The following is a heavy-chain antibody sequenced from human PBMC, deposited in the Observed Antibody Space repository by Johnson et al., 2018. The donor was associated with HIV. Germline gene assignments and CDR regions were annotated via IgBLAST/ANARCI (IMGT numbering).Heavy chain of an antibody. V-gene: IGHV3-49*04. CDR3: TRLYSMRWYRSACDI. Sequence: VQLVESGGGLVQPGRSLRLSCTASGFTFGDYAMSWVRQAPGKGLEWVGFIRSKAYGGTTEYAASVKGRFIISRDDSKSIAYLQMNSRKTEDTAVYYCTRLYSMRWYRSACDIWGQGTMVTVSS. J-gene: IGHJ3*02. CDR2: IRSKAYGGTT. CDR1: GFTFGDYA. D-gene: IGHD6-13*01.